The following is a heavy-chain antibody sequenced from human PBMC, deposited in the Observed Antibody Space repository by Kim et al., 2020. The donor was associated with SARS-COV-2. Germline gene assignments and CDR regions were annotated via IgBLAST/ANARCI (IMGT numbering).Heavy chain of an antibody. Sequence: GGSLRLSCAASGFTFSSYGMHWVRQAPGEGLEWVAAISYDGSNNYYADSVKGRFTIFRDNSKNTLYLQMNSLRAEDTALYYCARDGSGSYYGWFDPWGQGTLVTVSS. V-gene: IGHV3-33*05. D-gene: IGHD3-10*01. CDR1: GFTFSSYG. CDR2: ISYDGSNN. J-gene: IGHJ5*02. CDR3: ARDGSGSYYGWFDP.